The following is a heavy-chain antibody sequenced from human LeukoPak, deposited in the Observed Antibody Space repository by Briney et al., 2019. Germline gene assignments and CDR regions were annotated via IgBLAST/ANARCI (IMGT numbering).Heavy chain of an antibody. V-gene: IGHV3-48*04. CDR1: GFTFSSYS. CDR3: ARDGGVHDY. D-gene: IGHD3-16*01. Sequence: GGSLRLSCAASGFTFSSYSMNWVRQAPGKGLEWVSYISSSSTIYYADSVKGRFTISRDNAKNSLYLQMNGLRAEDTAVYYCARDGGVHDYWGQGTLVTVSS. CDR2: ISSSSTI. J-gene: IGHJ4*02.